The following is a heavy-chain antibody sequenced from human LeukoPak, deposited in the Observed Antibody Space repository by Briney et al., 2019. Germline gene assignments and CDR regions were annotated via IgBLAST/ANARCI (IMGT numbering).Heavy chain of an antibody. J-gene: IGHJ4*02. D-gene: IGHD2-2*02. CDR1: GFTFSSYG. Sequence: GGSLRLSCAASGFTFSSYGMHWVRQAPGKGLEWVAVIWYDESKKYHADSVKGRFTISRDVSKNTLYLQMNSLRAEDTAVYYCANSRLGYCSSTSCYTADYWGQGTLVTVSS. CDR2: IWYDESKK. V-gene: IGHV3-33*03. CDR3: ANSRLGYCSSTSCYTADY.